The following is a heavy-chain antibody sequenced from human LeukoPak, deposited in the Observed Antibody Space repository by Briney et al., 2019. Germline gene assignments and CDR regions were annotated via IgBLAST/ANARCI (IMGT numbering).Heavy chain of an antibody. Sequence: SETLSLTCTVSGGSISSYYWSWIRQPPGKGLEWIGYIHYSGSTSYNPSLKSRVTISVDTSKNQFSLKLSSVTAADTAVYYCARATVTNGLFDYWGQGTLVTVSS. J-gene: IGHJ4*02. CDR3: ARATVTNGLFDY. CDR2: IHYSGST. D-gene: IGHD4-17*01. V-gene: IGHV4-59*08. CDR1: GGSISSYY.